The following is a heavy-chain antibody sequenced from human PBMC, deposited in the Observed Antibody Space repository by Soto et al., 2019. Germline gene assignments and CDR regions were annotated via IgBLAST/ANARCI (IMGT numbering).Heavy chain of an antibody. V-gene: IGHV1-69*02. CDR3: ARGSTIVRGAPSWFDP. CDR1: GGTFSRYT. Sequence: QVQLVQSGAEVKKPGSSVKVSCKASGGTFSRYTINWVRHAPGQGLEWMGKIIPIAAIANYTQKLQGRVTITVDKPSTTAYMDLSRLISEDTAVYYCARGSTIVRGAPSWFDPWGQGTLVTVSS. J-gene: IGHJ5*02. D-gene: IGHD3-10*01. CDR2: IIPIAAIA.